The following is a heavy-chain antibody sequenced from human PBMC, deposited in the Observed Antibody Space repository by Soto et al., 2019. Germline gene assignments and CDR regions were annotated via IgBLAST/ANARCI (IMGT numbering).Heavy chain of an antibody. D-gene: IGHD5-12*01. CDR1: GFTFSSYG. CDR2: ISYDGSNK. V-gene: IGHV3-30*18. Sequence: PGGSLRLSCAASGFTFSSYGMHWVRQAPGKGLEWVAVISYDGSNKYYADSVKGRFTISRDNSKNTLYLQMNSLRAEDTAVYYCAKSRDIVATEDYWGQGTLVTVSS. CDR3: AKSRDIVATEDY. J-gene: IGHJ4*02.